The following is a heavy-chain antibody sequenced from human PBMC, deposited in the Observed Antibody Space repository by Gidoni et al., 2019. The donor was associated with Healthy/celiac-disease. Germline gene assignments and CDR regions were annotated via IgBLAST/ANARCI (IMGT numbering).Heavy chain of an antibody. V-gene: IGHV4-59*01. CDR1: AGSISSYY. Sequence: QVQLQESGPGLVKPSETLSLTSTVPAGSISSYYWSWIRQPPGKGLDWIGYIYYSGSTNYNPSLKSRVTISVDTSKNQFSLKLSSVTAADTAVYYCARGYGYSSGWYYSDYWGQGTLVTVSS. CDR3: ARGYGYSSGWYYSDY. CDR2: IYYSGST. J-gene: IGHJ4*02. D-gene: IGHD6-19*01.